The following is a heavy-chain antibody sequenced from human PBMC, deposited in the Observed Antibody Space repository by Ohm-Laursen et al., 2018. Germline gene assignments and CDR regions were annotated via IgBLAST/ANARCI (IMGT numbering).Heavy chain of an antibody. CDR2: VSGSGGNT. Sequence: SLRLSCAAFGFTFSSCAMSWVRQAPGKGLEWVSGVSGSGGNTYYADSVRGRFTISRDNFENTLYLQMSSLRAEDTAVYYCAKDQGKQHLGNWIDPWGQGTLVTVSS. J-gene: IGHJ5*02. CDR3: AKDQGKQHLGNWIDP. D-gene: IGHD6-13*01. V-gene: IGHV3-23*01. CDR1: GFTFSSCA.